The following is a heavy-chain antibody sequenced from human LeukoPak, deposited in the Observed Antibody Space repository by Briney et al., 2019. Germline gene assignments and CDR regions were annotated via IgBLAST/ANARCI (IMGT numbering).Heavy chain of an antibody. J-gene: IGHJ6*03. V-gene: IGHV4-39*07. CDR3: AISGYDYVWSQRNYYYYYMDV. CDR2: IYYSGST. CDR1: GGSISSSSYY. Sequence: SETLSLTCTVSGGSISSSSYYWGWIRQPPGKGLEWIGSIYYSGSTYYNPSLKSRVTISVDTSKNQFSLKLSSVTAADTAVYYCAISGYDYVWSQRNYYYYYMDVWGKGTTVTVSS. D-gene: IGHD5-12*01.